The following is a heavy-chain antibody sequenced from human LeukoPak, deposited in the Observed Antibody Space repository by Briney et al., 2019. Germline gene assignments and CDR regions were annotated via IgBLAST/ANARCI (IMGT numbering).Heavy chain of an antibody. CDR3: ARDRRRELVHAFDV. CDR2: INRSGSP. V-gene: IGHV4-34*01. D-gene: IGHD1-7*01. Sequence: PSETLSLTCAVYGGSFSGYIWGWIRQPPGKGLEWIGEINRSGSPNYNPSLKSRVTISVDTSKNQFSLKLTSVTAADAAVYYCARDRRRELVHAFDVWGRGTMVTVSS. CDR1: GGSFSGYI. J-gene: IGHJ3*01.